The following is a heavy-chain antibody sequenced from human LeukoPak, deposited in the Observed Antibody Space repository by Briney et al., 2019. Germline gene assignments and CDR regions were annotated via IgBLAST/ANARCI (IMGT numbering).Heavy chain of an antibody. D-gene: IGHD1-26*01. CDR1: GFTFSSYA. CDR2: IEGDGSGT. Sequence: PGGSLRLSCAASGFTFSSYAMTWVRQAPGKGLEWVSSIEGDGSGTYYADSVKGRFTISRDNSKNTLYLQMNSLRAEDTAVYYCAKGRLGATKYLIFDYWGQGTLVTVSS. J-gene: IGHJ4*02. CDR3: AKGRLGATKYLIFDY. V-gene: IGHV3-23*03.